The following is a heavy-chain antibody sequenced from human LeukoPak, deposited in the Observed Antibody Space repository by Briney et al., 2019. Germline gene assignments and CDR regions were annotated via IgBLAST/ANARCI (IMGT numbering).Heavy chain of an antibody. CDR2: INPNSGGT. D-gene: IGHD6-19*01. CDR3: ARVAAVAGGQIDS. Sequence: ASVKVSCKASGYTFTGYYMHWVRQAPGQGLEWMGRINPNSGGTNYAQKFQGRVTMTRDTSISTAYMELSRLRSDDTAVYYCARVAAVAGGQIDSWGQGTLVTVSS. V-gene: IGHV1-2*06. CDR1: GYTFTGYY. J-gene: IGHJ4*02.